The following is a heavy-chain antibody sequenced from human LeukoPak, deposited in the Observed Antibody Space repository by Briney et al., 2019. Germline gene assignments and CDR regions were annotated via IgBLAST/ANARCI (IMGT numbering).Heavy chain of an antibody. CDR1: GGSVSSGSYY. J-gene: IGHJ4*02. CDR2: IYNSGST. CDR3: ARAVGLWRIAAAGTLDY. V-gene: IGHV4-61*01. Sequence: SETLSLTCTVSGGSVSSGSYYWSWIRQPPGKGLGWIGYIYNSGSTNYNPSLKSRVTISVDTSKNQISLKLNSVTAADTAVYYCARAVGLWRIAAAGTLDYWGQGTLVTVSS. D-gene: IGHD6-13*01.